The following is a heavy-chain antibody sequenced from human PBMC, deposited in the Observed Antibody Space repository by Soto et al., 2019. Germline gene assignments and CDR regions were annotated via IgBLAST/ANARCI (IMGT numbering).Heavy chain of an antibody. J-gene: IGHJ2*01. CDR1: GYTFTSYA. Sequence: QVQVVQSGAEVKKPGASVKVSCKASGYTFTSYAMHWVRQAPGHRLEWMGWINTAKGYTKYSQMFQGRVTIARDTSASTAYLELSSLSYEDTAVYYCVRGSSSATTFYFDLWGRGTLVTVSS. CDR3: VRGSSSATTFYFDL. CDR2: INTAKGYT. V-gene: IGHV1-3*04. D-gene: IGHD4-17*01.